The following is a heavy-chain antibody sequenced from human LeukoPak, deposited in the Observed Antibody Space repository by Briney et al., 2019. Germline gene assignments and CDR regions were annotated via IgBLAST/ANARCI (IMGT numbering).Heavy chain of an antibody. J-gene: IGHJ4*02. CDR2: IWYDGSNK. D-gene: IGHD2-2*01. CDR1: GYTFTSYY. V-gene: IGHV3-33*06. CDR3: AKSIAAMNFFDC. Sequence: SCKASGYTFTSYYMHWVRQAPGKGLEWVAVIWYDGSNKFYADSVKGRFTITRDNSRNTLYLQMNSLRAEDTAIYYCAKSIAAMNFFDCRGQGTLVTVSS.